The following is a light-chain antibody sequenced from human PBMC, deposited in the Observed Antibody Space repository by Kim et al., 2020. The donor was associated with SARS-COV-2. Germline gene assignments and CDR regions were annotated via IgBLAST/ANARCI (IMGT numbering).Light chain of an antibody. CDR1: GSVSSGN. J-gene: IGKJ2*01. Sequence: SLGQGGTLPCRAGGSVSSGNLAWSQKKPGQAPRLLIYGTSSRATGIPDRFSGGGSGTDFTLTISRLEPEDFAVYHCQQYADLPDTFGQGTKGDIK. V-gene: IGKV3-20*01. CDR3: QQYADLPDT. CDR2: GTS.